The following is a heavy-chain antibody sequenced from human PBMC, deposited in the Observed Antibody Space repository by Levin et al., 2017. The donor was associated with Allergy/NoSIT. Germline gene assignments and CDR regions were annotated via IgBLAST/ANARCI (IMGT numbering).Heavy chain of an antibody. CDR1: GYSFTSYW. V-gene: IGHV5-51*01. CDR2: IYPGDSDT. J-gene: IGHJ5*02. CDR3: ARQAHYYHTSGYYSRGWFDP. D-gene: IGHD3-22*01. Sequence: GESLKISCTGSGYSFTSYWIAWVRQMPGKGLEWMGVIYPGDSDTRYSPSFQGQVTISADKSINTAYLQWSSLKASDTAMYYYARQAHYYHTSGYYSRGWFDPWGQGTLVTVSS.